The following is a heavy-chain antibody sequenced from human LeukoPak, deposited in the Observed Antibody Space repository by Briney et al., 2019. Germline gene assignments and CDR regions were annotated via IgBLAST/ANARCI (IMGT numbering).Heavy chain of an antibody. Sequence: PSQSLSLTCTVSGVSISSGGYSWRWIRQHPGKGLEWIGYIYYSGSTYYNPSLKSRVTISVDTSKNQFSLKLSSVTAADTAVYYCQRGATNDAFDIWGQGTMVTVSS. V-gene: IGHV4-31*02. CDR2: IYYSGST. CDR1: GVSISSGGYS. D-gene: IGHD1-26*01. CDR3: QRGATNDAFDI. J-gene: IGHJ3*02.